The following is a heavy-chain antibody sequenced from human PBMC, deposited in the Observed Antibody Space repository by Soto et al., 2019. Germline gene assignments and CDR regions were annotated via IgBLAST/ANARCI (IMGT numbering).Heavy chain of an antibody. Sequence: QVQLVQSGAEVKKPGSSVKVSCKASGGTFSSYTISWVRQAPGQGLEWMGRIIPILGIANYAQKFQGRVTITADKSTSTAYMELSSLRSEDTAVYYCARGPTDCSGGSCYSLEYFDYWGLGTLVTVSS. V-gene: IGHV1-69*02. CDR1: GGTFSSYT. CDR3: ARGPTDCSGGSCYSLEYFDY. D-gene: IGHD2-15*01. J-gene: IGHJ4*02. CDR2: IIPILGIA.